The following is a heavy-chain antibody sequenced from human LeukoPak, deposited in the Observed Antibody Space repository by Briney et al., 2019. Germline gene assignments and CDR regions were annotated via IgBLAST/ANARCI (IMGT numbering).Heavy chain of an antibody. V-gene: IGHV4-4*07. CDR1: GGSISSYY. D-gene: IGHD1-7*01. CDR3: ARGVGGTTTRPHLFDY. CDR2: IYTSGGT. J-gene: IGHJ4*02. Sequence: SETLSLTRTVSGGSISSYYWSWIRHPAGRGLEWIGRIYTSGGTNSNPSLTSRVTMSVDTSKNQFSLKLSSVTAADTAVYYCARGVGGTTTRPHLFDYWGQGTLVTVSS.